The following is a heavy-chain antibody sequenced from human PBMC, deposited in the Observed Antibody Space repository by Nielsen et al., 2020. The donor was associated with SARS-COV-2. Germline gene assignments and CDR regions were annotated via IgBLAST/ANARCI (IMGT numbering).Heavy chain of an antibody. J-gene: IGHJ4*02. CDR2: ISSNGGST. V-gene: IGHV3-64*04. Sequence: GGSLRLSCSASGFTFSSYAMHWVRQAPGKGLEYVSAISSNGGSTYYADSVKGRFTISRDNAKNTLYLQMNSLRAEDTAVYYCARPWYGDYFDYWGQGTLVTVSS. D-gene: IGHD4-17*01. CDR3: ARPWYGDYFDY. CDR1: GFTFSSYA.